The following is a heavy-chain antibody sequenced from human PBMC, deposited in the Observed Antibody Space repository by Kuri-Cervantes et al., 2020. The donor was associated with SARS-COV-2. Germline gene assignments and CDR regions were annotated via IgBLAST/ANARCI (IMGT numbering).Heavy chain of an antibody. D-gene: IGHD3-10*01. Sequence: GGSLRLSCAASGFTFSNAWMSWVRQAPGKGLEWVGRIKSKTDGGTTDYAAPVKGRFTISRDNSKNTLYLQMNSLRAEDTAVYYCAKDWMWGGSGSYDYWGQGALVTVSS. V-gene: IGHV3-15*01. CDR1: GFTFSNAW. CDR2: IKSKTDGGTT. J-gene: IGHJ4*02. CDR3: AKDWMWGGSGSYDY.